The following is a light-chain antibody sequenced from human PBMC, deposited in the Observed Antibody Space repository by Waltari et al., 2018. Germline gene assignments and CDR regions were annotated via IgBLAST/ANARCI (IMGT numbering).Light chain of an antibody. J-gene: IGKJ3*01. V-gene: IGKV3-15*01. Sequence: VVTQSPHTLSVSPGERVTLSSSAIQSVSTALAWYQQKPGRAPRLRIYGASTRATGIPARFSGRGCGTEFTLTISSLQCEDLGVYYCQQYNQWPPITFGPGTKVEVK. CDR1: QSVSTA. CDR3: QQYNQWPPIT. CDR2: GAS.